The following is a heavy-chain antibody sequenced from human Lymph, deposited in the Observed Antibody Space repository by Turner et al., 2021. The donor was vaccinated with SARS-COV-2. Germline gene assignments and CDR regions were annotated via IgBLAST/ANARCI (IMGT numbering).Heavy chain of an antibody. J-gene: IGHJ3*02. Sequence: QVQLVQSGAKVKKPGSSVKVSCKASGGTFSTYVISWVRQAPGQGLEWMEGIIPIHGIANYTQKFQGRGTITTDKSTSTTYMELSSLRAEDTAVYHCARRHSGNYDAFDIWGQGTMVTVSS. CDR3: ARRHSGNYDAFDI. CDR1: GGTFSTYV. D-gene: IGHD1-26*01. V-gene: IGHV1-69*10. CDR2: IIPIHGIA.